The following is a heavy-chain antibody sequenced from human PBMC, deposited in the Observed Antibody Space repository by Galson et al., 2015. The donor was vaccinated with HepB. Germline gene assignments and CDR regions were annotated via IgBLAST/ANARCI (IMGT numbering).Heavy chain of an antibody. J-gene: IGHJ3*02. D-gene: IGHD3-22*01. CDR2: ISSSSSYI. Sequence: SLRLSCAASGFTFTSYSMNWVRQAPGKGLEWVSSISSSSSYIYYADSVKGRFTISRDNAKNSLYLQMNSLRAEDTAVYYCARVGYYYDSSGYFTPYDAFDIWGQGTMVTVSS. CDR1: GFTFTSYS. CDR3: ARVGYYYDSSGYFTPYDAFDI. V-gene: IGHV3-21*01.